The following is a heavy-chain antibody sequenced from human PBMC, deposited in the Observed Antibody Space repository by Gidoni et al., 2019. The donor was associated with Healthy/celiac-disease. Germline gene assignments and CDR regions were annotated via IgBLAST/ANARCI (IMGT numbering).Heavy chain of an antibody. CDR2: ISWNSGSI. D-gene: IGHD4-17*01. CDR3: AKDIGAVTTSLSALDY. Sequence: EVQLVESGGGLVQPGRSLRLSCAASGFTFDDYAMHWVRQAPGKGLEWVSGISWNSGSIGYADSVKGRFTISRDNAKNSLYLQMNSLRAEDTALYYCAKDIGAVTTSLSALDYWGQGTLVTVSS. CDR1: GFTFDDYA. V-gene: IGHV3-9*01. J-gene: IGHJ4*02.